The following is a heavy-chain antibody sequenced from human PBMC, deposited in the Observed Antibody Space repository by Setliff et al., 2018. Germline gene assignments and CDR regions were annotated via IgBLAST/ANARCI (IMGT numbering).Heavy chain of an antibody. CDR1: GGSLSTYY. V-gene: IGHV4-59*01. D-gene: IGHD3-16*01. CDR3: ARGGTFRYFDY. Sequence: SETLSLTCTVSGGSLSTYYWTLIRQPPGKELEWIASVYHSGTAYYSPSLKSRVTMLVETSTNQFSLKLRWVTAADTAVYFCARGGTFRYFDYWGQGTPVTVSS. J-gene: IGHJ4*02. CDR2: VYHSGTA.